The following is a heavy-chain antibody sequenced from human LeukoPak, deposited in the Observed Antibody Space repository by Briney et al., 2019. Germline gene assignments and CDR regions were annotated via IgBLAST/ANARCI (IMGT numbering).Heavy chain of an antibody. D-gene: IGHD1-1*01. CDR1: GFTFSSYW. J-gene: IGHJ4*02. CDR2: IRQDGSEK. Sequence: GSLGLSCAASGFTFSSYWMNWVRQAPGKGLEWVANIRQDGSEKYYVDSVKGRFTISRDNSKNTLYLQMNSLRAEDTAVYYCASSWNLDYWGQGTLVTVSS. CDR3: ASSWNLDY. V-gene: IGHV3-7*03.